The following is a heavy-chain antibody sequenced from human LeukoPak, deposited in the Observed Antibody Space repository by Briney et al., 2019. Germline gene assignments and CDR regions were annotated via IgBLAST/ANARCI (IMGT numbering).Heavy chain of an antibody. CDR2: ISYTGSNK. CDR1: GFTFSNYA. J-gene: IGHJ3*02. V-gene: IGHV3-30-3*01. CDR3: ARGSSSLRAAVVDIDI. Sequence: GGSLRLSCAASGFTFSNYAMHWVRQAPGKGLEWVAVISYTGSNKYYADSVKGRFTISRDNSKNTLYLQMNSLRTEDTAVYYCARGSSSLRAAVVDIDIWGQGTMVTVSS. D-gene: IGHD2-15*01.